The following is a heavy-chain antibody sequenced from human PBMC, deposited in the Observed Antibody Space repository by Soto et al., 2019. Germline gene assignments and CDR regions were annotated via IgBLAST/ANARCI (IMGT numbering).Heavy chain of an antibody. V-gene: IGHV4-59*01. CDR3: ARTLITMVRGVKNWFDP. CDR2: IYYSGST. J-gene: IGHJ5*02. Sequence: PSETLSLTCTVSGASISGFYWSWIRQPPGKGLEWIGYIYYSGSTNYNPSLKSRVTISVDTSKNQFSLKLSSVTAADTAVYYCARTLITMVRGVKNWFDPWGQGTLVTVSS. CDR1: GASISGFY. D-gene: IGHD3-10*01.